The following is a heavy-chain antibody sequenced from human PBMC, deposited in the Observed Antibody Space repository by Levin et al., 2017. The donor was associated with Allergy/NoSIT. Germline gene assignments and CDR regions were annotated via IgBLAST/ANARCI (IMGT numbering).Heavy chain of an antibody. V-gene: IGHV5-51*01. CDR3: AKLRITMVRGVRTYNWFDP. Sequence: RGESLKISCKGSGYSFTSYWIGWVRQMPGKGLEWMGIIYPGDSDTRYSPSFQGQVTISADKSISTAYLQWSSLKASDTAMYYCAKLRITMVRGVRTYNWFDPWGQGTLVTVSS. D-gene: IGHD3-10*01. J-gene: IGHJ5*02. CDR1: GYSFTSYW. CDR2: IYPGDSDT.